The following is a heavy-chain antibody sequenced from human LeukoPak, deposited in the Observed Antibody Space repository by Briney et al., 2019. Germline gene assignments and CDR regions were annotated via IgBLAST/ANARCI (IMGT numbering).Heavy chain of an antibody. D-gene: IGHD3-10*01. J-gene: IGHJ4*02. CDR1: GFTFSSYS. V-gene: IGHV3-21*01. Sequence: GGSLRLSCAASGFTFSSYSMNWVRQAPGKGLEWVSSISGSGSYIYYADSVKGRFTISRDNGKNSLYLQMNSLRAEDTAVYYCARDRARADYWGQGTLVTVSS. CDR2: ISGSGSYI. CDR3: ARDRARADY.